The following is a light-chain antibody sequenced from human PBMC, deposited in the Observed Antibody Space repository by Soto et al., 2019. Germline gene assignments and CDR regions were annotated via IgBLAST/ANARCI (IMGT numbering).Light chain of an antibody. CDR3: HPYNVWPLT. J-gene: IGKJ4*01. Sequence: IVLTPSPASLSVSPGERATLCCRASQSVSRNLPWYQPKTGQTPKLLIYFTSTTDTRIPARFSGSGSETAFTLTISSLQAEDVAYYECHPYNVWPLTFGGGTKVEFK. CDR2: FTS. CDR1: QSVSRN. V-gene: IGKV3-15*01.